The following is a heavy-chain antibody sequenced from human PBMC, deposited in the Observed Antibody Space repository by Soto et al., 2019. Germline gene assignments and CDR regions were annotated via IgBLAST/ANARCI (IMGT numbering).Heavy chain of an antibody. V-gene: IGHV4-59*01. J-gene: IGHJ4*02. D-gene: IGHD6-19*01. CDR3: ARGRSSSGCYALWY. CDR1: GGSISTYY. Sequence: SETLSLTCTVSGGSISTYYWHWIRQPPGKGLEWIGYIYNNGSTNYIPSLKSRVTISLDRSKKQFSLTLNSVTSADTAVYYCARGRSSSGCYALWYWGQGALVTVSS. CDR2: IYNNGST.